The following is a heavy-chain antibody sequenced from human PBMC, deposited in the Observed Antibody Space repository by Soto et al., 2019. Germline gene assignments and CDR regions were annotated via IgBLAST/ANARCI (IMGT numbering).Heavy chain of an antibody. CDR1: GASIKTGGYY. CDR3: ATNSGYDFYYFDT. D-gene: IGHD5-12*01. CDR2: IYYSGTT. J-gene: IGHJ4*02. Sequence: SETLSLTCTVFGASIKTGGYYWTWIRQHPVKGLEWIGYIYYSGTTYYTPSLESRVTMSVDLSTNQFSLRLTSVTAADTAVYYCATNSGYDFYYFDTWGQGALVTVSS. V-gene: IGHV4-31*03.